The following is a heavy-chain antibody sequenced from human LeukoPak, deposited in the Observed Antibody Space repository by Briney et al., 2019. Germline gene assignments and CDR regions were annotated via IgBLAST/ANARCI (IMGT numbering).Heavy chain of an antibody. Sequence: ASVKVSCKVSGYTLTELSMHWVRQAPGQGLEWMGWINPNSGGTNYAQKFQGWVTMTRDTSISTAYMELSRLRSDDTAVYYCARGEDYYDSSGYAGVYWGQGTLVTVSS. CDR1: GYTLTELS. V-gene: IGHV1-2*04. J-gene: IGHJ4*02. CDR3: ARGEDYYDSSGYAGVY. CDR2: INPNSGGT. D-gene: IGHD3-22*01.